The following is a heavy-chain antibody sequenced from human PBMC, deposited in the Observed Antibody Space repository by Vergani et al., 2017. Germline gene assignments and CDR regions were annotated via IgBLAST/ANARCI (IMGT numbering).Heavy chain of an antibody. Sequence: QVQLQESGPGLVKPSETLSLTCTVSGYSISSGYYWGWIRQPPGTGLEWIGSIHHSGSTSYNPSLKSRVTISVDTSKNQFSLRLSSVTAADTAVYYCAREVVPAAMPLGPAYLFDPWGQSTLLTVSP. CDR3: AREVVPAAMPLGPAYLFDP. CDR2: IHHSGST. V-gene: IGHV4-38-2*02. D-gene: IGHD2-2*01. CDR1: GYSISSGYY. J-gene: IGHJ5*02.